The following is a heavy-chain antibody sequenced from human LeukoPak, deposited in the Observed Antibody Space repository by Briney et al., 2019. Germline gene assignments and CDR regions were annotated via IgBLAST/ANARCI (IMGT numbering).Heavy chain of an antibody. J-gene: IGHJ3*02. D-gene: IGHD3-22*01. CDR1: GGTFSSYA. CDR3: AGRDSSGYYLIGAFDI. Sequence: SVKVSCKASGGTFSSYAISWVRQAPGQGLEWMGGIIPIFGTANYAQKFQGRVTITADKSTSTAYKELSSLRSEDTAVYYCAGRDSSGYYLIGAFDIWGQGTMVTVSS. CDR2: IIPIFGTA. V-gene: IGHV1-69*06.